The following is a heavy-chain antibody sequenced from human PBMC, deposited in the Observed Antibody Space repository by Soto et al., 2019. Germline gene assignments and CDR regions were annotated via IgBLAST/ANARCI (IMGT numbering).Heavy chain of an antibody. J-gene: IGHJ3*01. CDR3: AGSGPIPAYDSIGYRKYGFSV. V-gene: IGHV3-11*01. Sequence: GGSLRLSCVASGLTLSDYYMTWIRQAPGRGLEWVAYISSNTKMIFYPDSVKGRFTISRDNAKNALFLEMSGLRVEDTATYYCAGSGPIPAYDSIGYRKYGFSVWGQGTKVTVSS. CDR1: GLTLSDYY. CDR2: ISSNTKMI. D-gene: IGHD2-2*03.